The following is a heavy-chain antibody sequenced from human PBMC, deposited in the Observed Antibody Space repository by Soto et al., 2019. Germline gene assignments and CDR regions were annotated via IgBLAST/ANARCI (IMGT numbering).Heavy chain of an antibody. J-gene: IGHJ4*02. D-gene: IGHD6-6*01. CDR2: IWYDGSNK. CDR3: ARDPGIAARSYFDY. Sequence: QVQLVESGGGVVQPGRSLRLSCAASGFTFSSYGMHWVRQAPGKGLEWVAVIWYDGSNKYYADSVKGRFTISRDNSKNTLYLQINSLRAEDTAVYYCARDPGIAARSYFDYWGQGTLVTVSS. V-gene: IGHV3-33*01. CDR1: GFTFSSYG.